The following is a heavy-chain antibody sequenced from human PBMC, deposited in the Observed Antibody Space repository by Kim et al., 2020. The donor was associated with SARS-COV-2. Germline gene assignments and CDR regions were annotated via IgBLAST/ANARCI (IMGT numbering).Heavy chain of an antibody. J-gene: IGHJ3*02. CDR1: GFAFSTYA. CDR2: ISSDGSRI. Sequence: GGSLRLSCSASGFAFSTYAMHWVRQAPGKGLEYVSGISSDGSRIYYADSVKGRFTISRDNSKNTVYVQMSSLRAEDTAVYYCVKDLRGEDYYYDAFDIWGQGTMVTVSA. D-gene: IGHD2-21*02. CDR3: VKDLRGEDYYYDAFDI. V-gene: IGHV3-64*05.